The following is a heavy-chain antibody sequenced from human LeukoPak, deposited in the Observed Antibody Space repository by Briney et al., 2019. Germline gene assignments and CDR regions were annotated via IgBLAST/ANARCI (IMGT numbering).Heavy chain of an antibody. CDR3: ARDSRYYDYWSGYLDY. V-gene: IGHV4-4*07. CDR1: GGFISNYY. CDR2: MSTSGKT. D-gene: IGHD3-3*01. Sequence: PSESPSLICSVSGGFISNYYWSWIRRPAGKGLECIGRMSTSGKTNYNPSLKSRVTMSVDTSNNQFFLNLSSVTTADTAVYYCARDSRYYDYWSGYLDYWGQGTLVTVSS. J-gene: IGHJ4*02.